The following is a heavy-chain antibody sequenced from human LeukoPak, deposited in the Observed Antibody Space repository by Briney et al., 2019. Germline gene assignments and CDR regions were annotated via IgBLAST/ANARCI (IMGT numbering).Heavy chain of an antibody. Sequence: GGSLRLSCAASGFTFSSYSMNWVRQAPGKGLEWISYITPSSSSIYYADSVRGRFTTSRDNAKNSMYLQMNSLKTEDTAVYYCTASDHRYCSSTGCHIDFWGQGTLVTVSS. CDR2: ITPSSSSI. CDR1: GFTFSSYS. D-gene: IGHD2-2*01. CDR3: TASDHRYCSSTGCHIDF. J-gene: IGHJ4*02. V-gene: IGHV3-48*01.